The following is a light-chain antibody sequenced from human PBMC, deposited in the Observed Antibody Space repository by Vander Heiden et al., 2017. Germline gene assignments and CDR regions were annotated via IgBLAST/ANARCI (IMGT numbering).Light chain of an antibody. CDR3: MQALQTPLFT. CDR2: LGS. V-gene: IGKV2-28*01. CDR1: QSLLHSNGYNY. J-gene: IGKJ3*01. Sequence: PLSLPVTPGEPASISCRSSQSLLHSNGYNYLDWYLQKPGQSPQLLIYLGSTRASGVPDRFSGSGSGTDFTLKISRVEAEDVGVYYCMQALQTPLFTFGPGTKVDIK.